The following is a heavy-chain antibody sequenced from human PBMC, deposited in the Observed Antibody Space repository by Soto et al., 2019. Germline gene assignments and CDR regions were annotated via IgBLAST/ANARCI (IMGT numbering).Heavy chain of an antibody. CDR1: GFSLSTSGMS. CDR3: ARSYTRSPWS. V-gene: IGHV2-70*11. Sequence: SGPTLVNPTQTLTLTCTFSGFSLSTSGMSVSWIRQPPGKALEWLARIDWDDKYYNTSLKTRLTISKDTTKNQVVLTMTNMDPVDTATYYCARSYTRSPWSWGQGTLVTVSS. J-gene: IGHJ5*02. CDR2: IDWDDK. D-gene: IGHD3-16*01.